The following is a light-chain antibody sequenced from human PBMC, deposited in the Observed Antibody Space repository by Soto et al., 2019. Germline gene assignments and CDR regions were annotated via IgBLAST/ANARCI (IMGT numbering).Light chain of an antibody. V-gene: IGKV3-15*01. CDR2: GAS. CDR3: QQYNNWPPWT. J-gene: IGKJ1*01. Sequence: EIVMTQSPVTLSVSPGERATLSCRASQSVSSNLAWYQQRPGQAPRLLIHGASTRAAGIPTRFSGSGSGTEFTLTISSLQSEDFAVYYCQQYNNWPPWTFGQGTKVEIK. CDR1: QSVSSN.